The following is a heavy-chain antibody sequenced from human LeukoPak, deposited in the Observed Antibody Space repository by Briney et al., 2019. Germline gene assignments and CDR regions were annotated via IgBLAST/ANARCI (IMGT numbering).Heavy chain of an antibody. V-gene: IGHV1-2*02. J-gene: IGHJ4*02. D-gene: IGHD3-22*01. CDR3: ARGRYYDSSGYYYLPRPLDY. Sequence: ASVKVSCKASGYTFTGYYMLWVRQAPGQGLEWMGWINPNSGGTNYAQKFQGRVTMTRDTSISTAYMGLSRLRSDDTAVYYCARGRYYDSSGYYYLPRPLDYWGQGTLVTVSS. CDR1: GYTFTGYY. CDR2: INPNSGGT.